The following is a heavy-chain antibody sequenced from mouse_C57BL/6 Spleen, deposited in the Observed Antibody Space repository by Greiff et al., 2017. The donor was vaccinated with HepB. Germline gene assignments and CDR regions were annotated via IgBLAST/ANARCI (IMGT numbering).Heavy chain of an antibody. V-gene: IGHV5-16*01. CDR3: ARDCLYYDYDGYDAMDY. D-gene: IGHD2-4*01. Sequence: DVHLVESEGGLVQPGSSMKLSCTASGFTFSDYYMAWVRQVPEKGLEWVANINYDGSSTYYLDSLKSRFIISRDNAKNILYLQMSSLNSEDTATYYCARDCLYYDYDGYDAMDYWGQGTSVTVSS. J-gene: IGHJ4*01. CDR2: INYDGSST. CDR1: GFTFSDYY.